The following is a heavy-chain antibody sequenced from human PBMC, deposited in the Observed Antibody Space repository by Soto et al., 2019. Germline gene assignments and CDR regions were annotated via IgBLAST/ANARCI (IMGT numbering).Heavy chain of an antibody. CDR1: GFTFSSYA. CDR2: ISGSGGST. Sequence: PGGSLRLSCAASGFTFSSYAMSWVRQAPGKGLEWVSAISGSGGSTYYADSVKGRFTISRDNSKNTLYLQMNSLRAEDTAVYYCAKDGGYSYGYSPRYYYGRDVWGQGTTVTVSS. CDR3: AKDGGYSYGYSPRYYYGRDV. D-gene: IGHD5-18*01. V-gene: IGHV3-23*01. J-gene: IGHJ6*02.